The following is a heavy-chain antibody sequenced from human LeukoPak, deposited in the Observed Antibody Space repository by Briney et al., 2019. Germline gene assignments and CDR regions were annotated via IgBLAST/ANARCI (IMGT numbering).Heavy chain of an antibody. Sequence: EASVKVSCKASGYTFTSYYIHWVRQAPGQGLEWMGLINPSGGSTNYAQRFQGRVTMTKDMSTSTAYMELSSLRSEDTAVYYCCSGGSFDYWGQGTLVTVSS. V-gene: IGHV1-46*03. CDR3: CSGGSFDY. J-gene: IGHJ4*02. CDR1: GYTFTSYY. CDR2: INPSGGST. D-gene: IGHD2-15*01.